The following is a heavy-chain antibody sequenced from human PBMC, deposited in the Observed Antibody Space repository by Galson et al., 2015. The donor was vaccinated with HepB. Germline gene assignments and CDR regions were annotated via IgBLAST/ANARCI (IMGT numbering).Heavy chain of an antibody. Sequence: SLRLSCAASGFTFSNAWMSWVRQAPGKGLEWVGRIKSKTDGGTTDYAAPVKGRFTISRDDSKNTLYLQMNSLRAGDTAVYYCAKDGRYDILTGWGFLDCWGQGTLVTVSS. CDR2: IKSKTDGGTT. J-gene: IGHJ4*02. CDR1: GFTFSNAW. D-gene: IGHD3-9*01. CDR3: AKDGRYDILTGWGFLDC. V-gene: IGHV3-15*01.